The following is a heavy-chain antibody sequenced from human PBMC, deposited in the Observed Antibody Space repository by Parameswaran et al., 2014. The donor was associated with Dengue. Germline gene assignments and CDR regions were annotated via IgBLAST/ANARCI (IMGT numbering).Heavy chain of an antibody. Sequence: WVRQAPGQGLEWMGWISAYNGNTNYAQKLQGRVTMTTDTSTSTAYMELRSLRSDDTAVYYCAREGLVTPRGTYDYWGQGTLVTVSS. CDR3: AREGLVTPRGTYDY. J-gene: IGHJ4*02. V-gene: IGHV1-18*01. CDR2: ISAYNGNT. D-gene: IGHD4-23*01.